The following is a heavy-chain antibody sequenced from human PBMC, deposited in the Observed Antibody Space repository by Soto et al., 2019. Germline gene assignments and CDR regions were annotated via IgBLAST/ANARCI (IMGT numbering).Heavy chain of an antibody. CDR3: ARSGWLRSPYYYYYGMDV. J-gene: IGHJ6*02. V-gene: IGHV4-61*01. CDR1: GGSVSSGSYY. CDR2: IYYSGST. D-gene: IGHD5-12*01. Sequence: SETLSLTCTVSGGSVSSGSYYWSWIRQPPGKGLEWIGYIYYSGSTNYNPSLKSRVTISVDTSKNQFSLKLSSVTAADTAVYYCARSGWLRSPYYYYYGMDVWGQGTTVTVSS.